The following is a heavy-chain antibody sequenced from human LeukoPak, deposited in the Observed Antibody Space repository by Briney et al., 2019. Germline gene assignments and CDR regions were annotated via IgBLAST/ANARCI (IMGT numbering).Heavy chain of an antibody. CDR1: GFTFSTCV. Sequence: PGRSLRLSCASCGFTFSTCVIHWFRQPPGKGLEWVAVVWYDGINKYYADSVKGRFTISRDNPNNTLYLQMNSLRAEVTAVYYCVRPYRGSYSFDNWGQGTLVTVSS. CDR3: VRPYRGSYSFDN. D-gene: IGHD3-10*01. V-gene: IGHV3-33*01. CDR2: VWYDGINK. J-gene: IGHJ4*02.